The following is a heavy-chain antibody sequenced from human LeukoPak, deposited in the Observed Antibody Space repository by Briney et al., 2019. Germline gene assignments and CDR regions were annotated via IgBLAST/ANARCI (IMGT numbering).Heavy chain of an antibody. CDR2: IWYDGSNK. CDR3: ASGRGGDISTGYYYY. J-gene: IGHJ4*02. Sequence: GGSLRLSCAASGFTFSSYGMHWVRQAPGKGLEWVAVIWYDGSNKYYADSVKGRFTISRDNSKNTLYLQMNSLRAEDTAVYYCASGRGGDISTGYYYYWGQGTLVTVSS. V-gene: IGHV3-33*01. D-gene: IGHD3-9*01. CDR1: GFTFSSYG.